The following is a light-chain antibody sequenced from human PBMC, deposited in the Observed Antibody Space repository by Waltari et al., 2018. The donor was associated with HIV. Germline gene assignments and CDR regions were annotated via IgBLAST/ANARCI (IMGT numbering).Light chain of an antibody. Sequence: QSVLTQPPSVSGAPGQRVTISCTGTSSNIGAGYDVPLYQQLPGTAPKLLIYANIHRPSGVPDRFSVSKSATSASLAITGLQAEDEADYFCQSYDSSLSAYVVFGGGTKLTVL. J-gene: IGLJ2*01. CDR2: ANI. CDR1: SSNIGAGYD. V-gene: IGLV1-40*01. CDR3: QSYDSSLSAYVV.